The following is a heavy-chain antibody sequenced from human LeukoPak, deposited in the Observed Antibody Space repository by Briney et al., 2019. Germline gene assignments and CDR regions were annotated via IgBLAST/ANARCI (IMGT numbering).Heavy chain of an antibody. Sequence: SETLSLTCTVSGGSISNYYWSWIRQPPGKGLEYIGYINYSGSTNYNPSLESRVTLSVYTSKNKFFMTLSSVTAADTAVYYCARGGSAWSWYLGLWGRGTLITVSS. CDR2: INYSGST. V-gene: IGHV4-59*01. D-gene: IGHD6-19*01. CDR1: GGSISNYY. CDR3: ARGGSAWSWYLGL. J-gene: IGHJ2*01.